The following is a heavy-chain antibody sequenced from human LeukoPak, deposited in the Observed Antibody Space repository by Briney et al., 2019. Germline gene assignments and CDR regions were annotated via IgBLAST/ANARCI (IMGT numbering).Heavy chain of an antibody. J-gene: IGHJ4*02. CDR1: GGSISSSSYY. D-gene: IGHD6-13*01. V-gene: IGHV4-39*01. Sequence: NPSETLSLTCTVSGGSISSSSYYWGWIRQPPGKGLEWIGSIYYSGSTYYNPSLRSRVTISVDTSKNQFSLKLSSVTAADTAVYYCASRLTEYSSSSGTAFDYWGQGTLVAVSS. CDR2: IYYSGST. CDR3: ASRLTEYSSSSGTAFDY.